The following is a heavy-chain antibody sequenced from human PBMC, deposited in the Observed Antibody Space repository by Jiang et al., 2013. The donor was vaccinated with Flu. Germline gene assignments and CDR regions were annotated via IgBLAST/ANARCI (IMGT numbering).Heavy chain of an antibody. D-gene: IGHD3-16*01. J-gene: IGHJ4*02. CDR3: VRARFSYGRYYFDF. CDR1: GDTFNTYS. Sequence: GAEVKKPGSSLRVSCKASGDTFNTYSINWVRQAPGQGLQWMGDIIPIFGTTNYAQNLQGRLTITADESTTTAYMELSRLRSEDTAVYFCVRARFSYGRYYFDFWGQGTLVTVSS. CDR2: IIPIFGTT. V-gene: IGHV1-69*13.